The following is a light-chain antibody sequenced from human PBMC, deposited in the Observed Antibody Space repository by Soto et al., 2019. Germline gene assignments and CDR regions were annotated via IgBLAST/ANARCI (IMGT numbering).Light chain of an antibody. V-gene: IGLV2-23*01. CDR2: EGR. Sequence: QSALTQPASVSGSPGQSITISCAGSSSALGNYNLVSWYQQQSGKAPKLLIYEGRQRPSGVSHRFSGSYSGNTASLTISGLQADDEADYYCSAWDDSLSGVVFGGGTKLTVL. CDR1: SSALGNYNL. CDR3: SAWDDSLSGVV. J-gene: IGLJ2*01.